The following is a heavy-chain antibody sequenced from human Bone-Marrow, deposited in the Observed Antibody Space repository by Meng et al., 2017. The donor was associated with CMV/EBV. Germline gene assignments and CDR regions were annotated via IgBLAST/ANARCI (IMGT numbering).Heavy chain of an antibody. Sequence: GGSLRLSCAASGFTFDDYAMHWVRQAPGKGLEWVSGISWNSGSIGYADSVKGRFTISRDNSKNTLYLQMNSLRAEDTAVYYCARESVYGKDYWGQGTLVTVSS. CDR3: ARESVYGKDY. CDR2: ISWNSGSI. J-gene: IGHJ4*02. D-gene: IGHD5/OR15-5a*01. V-gene: IGHV3-9*01. CDR1: GFTFDDYA.